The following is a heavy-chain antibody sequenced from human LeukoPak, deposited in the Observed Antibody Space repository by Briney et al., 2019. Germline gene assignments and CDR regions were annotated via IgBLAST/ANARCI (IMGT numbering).Heavy chain of an antibody. CDR3: ARDRLVRGVYFDY. J-gene: IGHJ4*02. CDR2: IYYSGST. D-gene: IGHD3-10*01. Sequence: SGTLSLTCTVSGGSISSSSYYWGWIRQPPGKGLEWIGSIYYSGSTYYNPSLKSRVTISVDTSKNQFSLKLSSVTAADTAVYYCARDRLVRGVYFDYWGQGTLVTVSS. V-gene: IGHV4-39*07. CDR1: GGSISSSSYY.